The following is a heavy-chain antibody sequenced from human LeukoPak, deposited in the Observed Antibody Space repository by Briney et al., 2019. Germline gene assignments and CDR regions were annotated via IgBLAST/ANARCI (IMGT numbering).Heavy chain of an antibody. D-gene: IGHD3-22*01. V-gene: IGHV3-30*03. Sequence: PGGSLRLSCAASGFSFTSYGMHWVRQPPGKGLEWVAAISYDEAEKYYTDSVKGRFTISRDNSKNTLYLQMNSLRAEDTAVYYCARIPSDYDSSGYYYFDYWGQGTLVTVSS. CDR3: ARIPSDYDSSGYYYFDY. CDR2: ISYDEAEK. CDR1: GFSFTSYG. J-gene: IGHJ4*02.